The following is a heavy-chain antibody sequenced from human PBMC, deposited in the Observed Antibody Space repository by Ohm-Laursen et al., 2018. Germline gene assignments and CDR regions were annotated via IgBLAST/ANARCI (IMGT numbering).Heavy chain of an antibody. CDR1: GFTFSSYA. V-gene: IGHV3-30*18. J-gene: IGHJ3*02. CDR2: ISYDGSNK. CDR3: AKQPGTKGAFDI. D-gene: IGHD2-8*01. Sequence: SLRLSCAASGFTFSSYAMSWVRQAPGKGLEWVAVISYDGSNKYYADSVKGRFSISRDNSRSTLYLQMDSLRADDTAVYYCAKQPGTKGAFDIWGQGTMVTVSS.